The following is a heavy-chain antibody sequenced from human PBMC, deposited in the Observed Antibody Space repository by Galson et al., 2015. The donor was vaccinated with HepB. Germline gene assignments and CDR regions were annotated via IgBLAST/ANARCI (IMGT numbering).Heavy chain of an antibody. D-gene: IGHD5-24*01. V-gene: IGHV3-64D*06. CDR3: VKDVVRDGYNLDY. J-gene: IGHJ4*02. CDR2: ISSNGGST. Sequence: SLRLSCAASGFTFSSYAMHWVRQAPGKGLEYVSAISSNGGSTYYADSVKGRFTISRDNSKNTLYLQMSSLRAEDTAVYYCVKDVVRDGYNLDYWGQGTLVTVSS. CDR1: GFTFSSYA.